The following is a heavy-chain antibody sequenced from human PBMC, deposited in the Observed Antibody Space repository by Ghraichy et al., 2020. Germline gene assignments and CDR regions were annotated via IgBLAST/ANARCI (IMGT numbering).Heavy chain of an antibody. D-gene: IGHD3-3*01. Sequence: GGSLRLSCAASGFTFSDYYMSWIRQAPGKGLEWVSYISSSSSYTNYADSVKGRFTISRDNAKNSLYLQMNSLRAEDTAVYYCARVRFLEWLSPMDVWGKGTTVTVSS. CDR2: ISSSSSYT. CDR3: ARVRFLEWLSPMDV. CDR1: GFTFSDYY. J-gene: IGHJ6*03. V-gene: IGHV3-11*06.